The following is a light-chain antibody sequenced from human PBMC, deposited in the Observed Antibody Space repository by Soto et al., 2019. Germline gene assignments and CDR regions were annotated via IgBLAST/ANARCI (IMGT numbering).Light chain of an antibody. V-gene: IGKV3-15*01. CDR2: GAS. Sequence: EVVVTPSPATPSVSPGERATLSCRASESVSRNLDWYQPRPGQAPRLVVYGASTRATGIPARFGGGGSATEVTLTSRCLQSEELAVYYGRQYMSWPPITFGRGTRLDI. J-gene: IGKJ5*01. CDR3: RQYMSWPPIT. CDR1: ESVSRN.